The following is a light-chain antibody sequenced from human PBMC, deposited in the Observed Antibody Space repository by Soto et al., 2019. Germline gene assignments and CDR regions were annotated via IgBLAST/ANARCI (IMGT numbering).Light chain of an antibody. CDR2: RNN. CDR1: SSNIGTNY. V-gene: IGLV1-47*02. CDR3: AACDVSPSAWM. Sequence: QSVLTQPPSASGTPGQRVTISCSGSSSNIGTNYVYWYQQLPRTAPKLLIYRNNQRPSGVPDRFSAAKSATSASLARRGLRSEDEAVFCCAACDVSPSAWMFGGGTKLTVL. J-gene: IGLJ3*02.